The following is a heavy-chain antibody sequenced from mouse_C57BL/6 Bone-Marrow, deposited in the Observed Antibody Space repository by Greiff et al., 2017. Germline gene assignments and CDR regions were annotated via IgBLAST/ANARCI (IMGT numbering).Heavy chain of an antibody. CDR2: ISSGGSYT. J-gene: IGHJ2*01. V-gene: IGHV5-6*01. CDR1: GFTFSSYG. CDR3: ARHNYVFDY. Sequence: VQGVESGGDLVKPGGSLKLSCAASGFTFSSYGMSWVRQTPDKRLEWVATISSGGSYTYYPDSVKGRFTISRDNAKNTQYLQMSSLKSEDTAMYYCARHNYVFDYWGQGTTLTVSS. D-gene: IGHD2-1*01.